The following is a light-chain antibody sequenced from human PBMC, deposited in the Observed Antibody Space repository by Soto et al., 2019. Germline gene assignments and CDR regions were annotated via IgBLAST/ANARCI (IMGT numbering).Light chain of an antibody. Sequence: DIQMTQSPSTLSGSVGDRVTITCRASQTISSWLAWYQQKPGKAPKLLIYKASTLKSGVPSRFSGSGSGTEFTLTISRLQPDDFATYYCQHYNSYSEPFGQGTKVDIK. CDR2: KAS. V-gene: IGKV1-5*03. CDR3: QHYNSYSEP. J-gene: IGKJ1*01. CDR1: QTISSW.